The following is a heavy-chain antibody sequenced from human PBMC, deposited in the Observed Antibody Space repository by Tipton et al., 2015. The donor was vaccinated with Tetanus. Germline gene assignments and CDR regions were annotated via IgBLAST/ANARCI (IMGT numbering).Heavy chain of an antibody. D-gene: IGHD4/OR15-4a*01. J-gene: IGHJ4*02. CDR2: IFYIGSA. V-gene: IGHV4-39*01. Sequence: GSLRLSCTVSGGSISSSSYYWGWIRQPPGKGLEWIGNIFYIGSAYYNPSLRSRVTISVDTSKNQFSLKLSSVTAADTALYYCARRVTMPSAPSRYFDYWGQGTLVTVSS. CDR1: GGSISSSSYY. CDR3: ARRVTMPSAPSRYFDY.